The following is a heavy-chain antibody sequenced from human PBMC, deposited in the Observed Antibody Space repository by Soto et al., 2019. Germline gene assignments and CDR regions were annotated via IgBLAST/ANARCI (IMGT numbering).Heavy chain of an antibody. CDR3: ARYRREAVAGYTLDN. J-gene: IGHJ4*02. CDR2: VYNSGST. V-gene: IGHV4-59*01. D-gene: IGHD1-1*01. CDR1: GGSISSNY. Sequence: SETLSLTCTVSGGSISSNYWTWIRQPPGKGLEWIGYVYNSGSTNYNPSLKSRVTISEDTSKSQFSLKVNSMTAADTAVYYCARYRREAVAGYTLDNWGPGILVTVSS.